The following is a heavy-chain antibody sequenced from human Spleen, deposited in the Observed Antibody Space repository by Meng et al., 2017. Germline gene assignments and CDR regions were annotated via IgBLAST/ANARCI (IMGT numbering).Heavy chain of an antibody. CDR3: ARAGYSYGTDAFDM. CDR2: IKQDGSEK. Sequence: GESLKISCAASGFTFSSYWMSWVRQAPGKGLEWVANIKQDGSEKYYVDSVKGRFTISRDNAKNSLYLQMNSLRAEDTAVYYCARAGYSYGTDAFDMWGQGTMVTVSS. CDR1: GFTFSSYW. D-gene: IGHD5-18*01. V-gene: IGHV3-7*01. J-gene: IGHJ3*02.